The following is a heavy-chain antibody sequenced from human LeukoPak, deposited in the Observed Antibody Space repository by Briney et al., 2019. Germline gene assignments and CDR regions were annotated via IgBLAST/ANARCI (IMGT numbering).Heavy chain of an antibody. CDR2: ISSSSRGSTI. CDR1: GFTFSDYY. D-gene: IGHD5-24*01. J-gene: IGHJ6*02. V-gene: IGHV3-11*04. CDR3: AREMATIGDYYYYGMDV. Sequence: PGGSLRLSCAASGFTFSDYYMSWIRQAPGKGLEWVSYISSSSRGSTIYYADSVKGRFTISRDNAKNSLYLQMNSLRAEDTAVYYCAREMATIGDYYYYGMDVWGQGTTVTVSS.